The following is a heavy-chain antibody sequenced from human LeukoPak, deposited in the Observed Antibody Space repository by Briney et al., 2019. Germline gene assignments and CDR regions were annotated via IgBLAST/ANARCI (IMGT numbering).Heavy chain of an antibody. Sequence: SETLSLTCTVSSGSISGYYWSWIRQPPGKGLEWIGYIDYSGRTNSDPSLKSRVTISIDTSKNQFSLKLSSVTAADTAVYYCARYYSSDPFDYWGQGTLVTVSS. CDR3: ARYYSSDPFDY. CDR2: IDYSGRT. CDR1: SGSISGYY. J-gene: IGHJ4*02. V-gene: IGHV4-59*08. D-gene: IGHD3-22*01.